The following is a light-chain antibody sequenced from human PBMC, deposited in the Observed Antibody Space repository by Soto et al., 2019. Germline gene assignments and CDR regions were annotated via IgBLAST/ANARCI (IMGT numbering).Light chain of an antibody. V-gene: IGKV1-5*03. J-gene: IGKJ1*01. CDR2: KVS. Sequence: DIQMTQFPSTLSASVGDRVTITCRASQSISNRLAWFKQKSGEAPKFLIHKVSSLESGVPSRFSGSGSGTEFTLTISSLQPDDFATYYGQQYNTYSWTFGQGTKVEIK. CDR3: QQYNTYSWT. CDR1: QSISNR.